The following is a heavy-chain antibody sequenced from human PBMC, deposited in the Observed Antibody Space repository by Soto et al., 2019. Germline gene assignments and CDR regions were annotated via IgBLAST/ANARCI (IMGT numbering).Heavy chain of an antibody. V-gene: IGHV1-18*01. CDR1: NYLFGAFG. J-gene: IGHJ3*01. CDR3: ARISARRNDFDV. CDR2: ITPYNGNT. Sequence: QVQLVQSGAEVKNPGASVKVSCQASNYLFGAFGISWVRQAPGQGLEWMGWITPYNGNTHYAEKVQDRVTMTADKSTTTAYREVRLLTSAATAVYFCARISARRNDFDVWGQGTVVTVSS.